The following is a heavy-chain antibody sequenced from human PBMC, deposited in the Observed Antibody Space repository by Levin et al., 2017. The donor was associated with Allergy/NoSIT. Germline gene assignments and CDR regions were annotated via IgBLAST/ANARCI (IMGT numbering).Heavy chain of an antibody. CDR3: ARDRGYCSSTSCYFPLY. Sequence: SVKVSCKASGGTFSSYAISWVRQAPGQGLEWMGGIIPIFGTANYAQKFQGRVTITADKSTSTAYMELSSLRSEDTAVYYCARDRGYCSSTSCYFPLYWGQGTLVTVSS. V-gene: IGHV1-69*06. J-gene: IGHJ4*02. CDR1: GGTFSSYA. D-gene: IGHD2-2*01. CDR2: IIPIFGTA.